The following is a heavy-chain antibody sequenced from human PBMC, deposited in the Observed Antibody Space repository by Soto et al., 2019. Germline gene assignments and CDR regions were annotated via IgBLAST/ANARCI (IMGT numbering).Heavy chain of an antibody. D-gene: IGHD3-9*01. V-gene: IGHV4-59*08. CDR1: GGSISSYY. CDR2: IYYSGST. CDR3: ARLLRHFDWFFDY. Sequence: PSETLSLTCTVSGGSISSYYWSWIRQPPGKGLEWIGYIYYSGSTNYNPSLKSRVTISVDTSKNQFSLKLSSVTAADTAVYYCARLLRHFDWFFDYWGQGTLVTVSS. J-gene: IGHJ4*02.